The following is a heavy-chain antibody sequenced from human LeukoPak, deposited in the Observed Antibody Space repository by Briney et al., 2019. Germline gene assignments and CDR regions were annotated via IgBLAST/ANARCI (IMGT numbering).Heavy chain of an antibody. J-gene: IGHJ3*02. Sequence: GGSLRLSCAASGFTFSSYWMSWVRQAPGKGLEWVANIKQDGSEKYYVDSVKGRFTISRDNAKNSLYLQMNSLRAEDTAVYYCARDRGYDFWSGYWVDAFDIWGQGTMVTVSS. D-gene: IGHD3-3*01. CDR3: ARDRGYDFWSGYWVDAFDI. V-gene: IGHV3-7*01. CDR2: IKQDGSEK. CDR1: GFTFSSYW.